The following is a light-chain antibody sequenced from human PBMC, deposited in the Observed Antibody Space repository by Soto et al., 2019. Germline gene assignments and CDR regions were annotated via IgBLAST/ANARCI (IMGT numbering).Light chain of an antibody. CDR1: DNDIGTYNL. CDR2: DVS. Sequence: QSVLTQPASVSGSPGQSITISCTGTDNDIGTYNLVSWYQQCPGTAPKVIIFDVSSRPSGVSSRFSGSKSGNTTSLTISGLQAEDEADYYCSSHAGSNNYVFGTGTKLTVL. CDR3: SSHAGSNNYV. V-gene: IGLV2-23*02. J-gene: IGLJ1*01.